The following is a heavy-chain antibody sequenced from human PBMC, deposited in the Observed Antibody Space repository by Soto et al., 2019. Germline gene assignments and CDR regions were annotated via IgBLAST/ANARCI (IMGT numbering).Heavy chain of an antibody. CDR1: GYTFTSYD. J-gene: IGHJ6*02. V-gene: IGHV1-8*01. CDR2: MNPNSGNT. CDR3: ARDFPSSWGNYYYYYGMDV. D-gene: IGHD6-13*01. Sequence: QVQLVQSGAEVKKPGASVKVSCKASGYTFTSYDINWVRQATGQGLEWMGWMNPNSGNTGYAQKFQGRVTMTRNTSISTAYMELSSLRSEDTAVYYCARDFPSSWGNYYYYYGMDVWGQGTTVTVSS.